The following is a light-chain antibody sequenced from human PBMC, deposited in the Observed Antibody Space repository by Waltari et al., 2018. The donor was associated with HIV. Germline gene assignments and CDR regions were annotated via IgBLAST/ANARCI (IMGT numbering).Light chain of an antibody. CDR1: QSVSSSY. CDR3: QQYATASFT. CDR2: GAS. Sequence: EIVLTQSQGTLSLSPGERATLSCRASQSVSSSYLAWYQQKPGQAPRLLIYGASSRAAGIPDRFSGSGSGTDFSLTIRRLEPEDFAVYFCQQYATASFTFGPGTKVDIK. V-gene: IGKV3-20*01. J-gene: IGKJ3*01.